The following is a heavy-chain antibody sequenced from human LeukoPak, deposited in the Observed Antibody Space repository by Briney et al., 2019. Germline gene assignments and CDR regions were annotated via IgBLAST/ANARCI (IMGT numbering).Heavy chain of an antibody. V-gene: IGHV1-69*04. CDR3: AIIAVGAGFDY. CDR2: IIPILGIA. J-gene: IGHJ4*02. D-gene: IGHD1-26*01. Sequence: SVKVSCKASGGTFSSYAISLVRQAPGQGLEWMGRIIPILGIANYAQKFQGRVTITADKSTSTAYMELSSLRSEDTTVYYCAIIAVGAGFDYWGQGTLVTVSS. CDR1: GGTFSSYA.